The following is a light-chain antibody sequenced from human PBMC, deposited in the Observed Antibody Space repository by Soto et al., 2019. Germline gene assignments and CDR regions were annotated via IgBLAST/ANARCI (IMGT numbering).Light chain of an antibody. CDR1: QSISSY. J-gene: IGKJ5*01. Sequence: EIVLTQSPATLSLSPGERATLSCRASQSISSYLAWYQQKPGQAPRLLIYDASNRATGIPARFSGSGSGTDFTLTIRSLETEDFAVYYCQQRSNWPFIFGQGTRLEIK. V-gene: IGKV3-11*01. CDR3: QQRSNWPFI. CDR2: DAS.